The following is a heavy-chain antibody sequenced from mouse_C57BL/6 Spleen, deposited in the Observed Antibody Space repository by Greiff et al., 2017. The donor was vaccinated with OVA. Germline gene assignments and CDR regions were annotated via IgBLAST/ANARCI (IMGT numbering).Heavy chain of an antibody. D-gene: IGHD2-4*01. J-gene: IGHJ3*01. CDR2: IYPGDGDT. Sequence: QVQLQQSGPELVKPGASVKISCKASGYAFSSSWMNWVKQRPGKGLEWIGRIYPGDGDTNYNGKFKGKATLTADKSSSTAYMQLSSLTSEDSAVYFCARSEYDYVLFAYWGQGTLVTVSA. CDR3: ARSEYDYVLFAY. CDR1: GYAFSSSW. V-gene: IGHV1-82*01.